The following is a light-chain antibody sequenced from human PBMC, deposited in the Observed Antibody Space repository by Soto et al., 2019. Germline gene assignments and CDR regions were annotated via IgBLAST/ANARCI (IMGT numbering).Light chain of an antibody. CDR1: ISDVGGYNY. Sequence: QSVLTQPRSVSGSPGQSVTISCTGTISDVGGYNYVSWYQHHPGKAPKLLISDVTKRPSWVPDRFSGSKSGNTASLTISDLQAEDEADYHCAAWDDSLSGWVFGGGTKLTVL. V-gene: IGLV2-11*01. J-gene: IGLJ3*02. CDR3: AAWDDSLSGWV. CDR2: DVT.